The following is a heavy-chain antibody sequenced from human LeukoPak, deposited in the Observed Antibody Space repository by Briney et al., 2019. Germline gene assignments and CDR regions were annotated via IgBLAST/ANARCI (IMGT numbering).Heavy chain of an antibody. J-gene: IGHJ4*02. CDR3: ARYRLPYYDFWSGYYDY. Sequence: PGGSLRLPCAASGFTVSSNYMSWVRQAPGKGLEWVSVIYSGGSTYYADSVKGRFTISRDNSKNTLYLQMSSLRSEDTAVYYCARYRLPYYDFWSGYYDYWGQGTLVTVSS. V-gene: IGHV3-53*01. D-gene: IGHD3-3*01. CDR2: IYSGGST. CDR1: GFTVSSNY.